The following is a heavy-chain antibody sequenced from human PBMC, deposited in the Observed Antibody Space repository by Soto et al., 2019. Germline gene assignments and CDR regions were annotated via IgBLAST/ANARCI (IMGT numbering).Heavy chain of an antibody. CDR3: ARGEAWTDVAFDI. D-gene: IGHD1-26*01. Sequence: QVQLVESGGGVVQPGQSLRLSCAASGFSVSNYGMHWVRQAPGKGLEWVAVVWKDGNTKHYGDSVKGRITISRDNSKITMELQVSSLGGEDTAVYFCARGEAWTDVAFDIWGQGTRVTVAS. CDR1: GFSVSNYG. V-gene: IGHV3-33*01. CDR2: VWKDGNTK. J-gene: IGHJ3*02.